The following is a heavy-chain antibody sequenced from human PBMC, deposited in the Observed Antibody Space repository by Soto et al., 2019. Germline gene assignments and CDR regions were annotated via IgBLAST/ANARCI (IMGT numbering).Heavy chain of an antibody. CDR1: GFTFSSYA. CDR2: ISSNGGST. J-gene: IGHJ6*01. V-gene: IGHV3-64D*08. D-gene: IGHD5-12*01. Sequence: PGGPLRLSCSASGFTFSSYAMHWVRQAPGKGLEYVSAISSNGGSTYYADSVKGRFTISRDNSKNTLYLQMSSLRAEDTAVYYCVTEGAEGYNGFDFDYYYYYYGMDVWGQGTTVTVSS. CDR3: VTEGAEGYNGFDFDYYYYYYGMDV.